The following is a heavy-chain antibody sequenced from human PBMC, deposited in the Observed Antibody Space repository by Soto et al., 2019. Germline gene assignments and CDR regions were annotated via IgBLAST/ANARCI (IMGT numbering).Heavy chain of an antibody. J-gene: IGHJ6*03. D-gene: IGHD6-25*01. CDR3: AREAASDPSFYYHYMDV. Sequence: QEQLVQSGAEVKKPGAPVKVSCKASGYTFTNYNINWVRQATGQGLEWMGWMNPITGNTGYAEKFQGRVTMTRNSSINTAYMELSGLRSDDTAVYYCAREAASDPSFYYHYMDVWGKGTTVTVSS. CDR2: MNPITGNT. V-gene: IGHV1-8*01. CDR1: GYTFTNYN.